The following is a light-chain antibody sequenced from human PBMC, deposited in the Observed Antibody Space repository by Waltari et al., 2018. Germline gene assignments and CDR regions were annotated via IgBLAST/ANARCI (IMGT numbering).Light chain of an antibody. CDR3: QQYNSAPFT. J-gene: IGKJ3*01. CDR1: QGISSW. CDR2: KAS. V-gene: IGKV1-12*01. Sequence: DIQMTQSPSSLSASVGDRVTITCRASQGISSWLAWYQQKPGKAPTLLIYKASSLQSEVPSRVSGSGSGTDFTLTISSLQPEDFATYYCQQYNSAPFTFGPGTKLDIK.